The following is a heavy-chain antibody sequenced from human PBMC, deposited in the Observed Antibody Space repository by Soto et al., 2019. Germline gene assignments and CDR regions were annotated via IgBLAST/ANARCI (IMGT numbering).Heavy chain of an antibody. CDR1: GGSISSGDYY. J-gene: IGHJ4*02. V-gene: IGHV4-30-4*01. CDR2: IYYSGST. Sequence: QVQLQESGPGLVKPSQTLSLTCTVSGGSISSGDYYWSWIRQPPGKGLECIGYIYYSGSTYYNPSINSLVTISVDTSKDQFSLKLSSVTAADTAVYYWARELRRYDDVWGSYRWMGCFAYWGQGTLVTVSS. D-gene: IGHD3-16*02. CDR3: ARELRRYDDVWGSYRWMGCFAY.